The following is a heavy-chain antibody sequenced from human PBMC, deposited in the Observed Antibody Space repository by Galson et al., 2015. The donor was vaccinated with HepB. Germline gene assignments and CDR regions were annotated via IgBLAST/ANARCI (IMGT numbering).Heavy chain of an antibody. V-gene: IGHV3-7*03. CDR2: IKQDGSEK. Sequence: SLRLSCAASGFTFSSYWMSWVRQAPGKGLEWVANIKQDGSEKYYVDSVKGRFTISRDNAKNSLYLQVNSLRAEDTAVYYCARHLSRWYDYYGMDVWGQGTTVTVS. CDR1: GFTFSSYW. D-gene: IGHD3-3*02. CDR3: ARHLSRWYDYYGMDV. J-gene: IGHJ6*02.